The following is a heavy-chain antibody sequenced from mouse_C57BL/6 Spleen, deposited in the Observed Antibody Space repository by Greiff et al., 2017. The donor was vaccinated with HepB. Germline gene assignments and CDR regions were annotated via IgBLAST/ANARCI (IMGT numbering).Heavy chain of an antibody. D-gene: IGHD3-1*01. J-gene: IGHJ4*01. Sequence: VQLQQSGPELVKPGASVKISCKASGYAFSSSWMNWVKQRPGTGLEWIGRIYPGDGDTNYNGKFKGKATLTADKSASTAYMQLSSRTSEDSAVYVCARSGGLYYYAMDYWGQGTSVTVAS. V-gene: IGHV1-82*01. CDR2: IYPGDGDT. CDR1: GYAFSSSW. CDR3: ARSGGLYYYAMDY.